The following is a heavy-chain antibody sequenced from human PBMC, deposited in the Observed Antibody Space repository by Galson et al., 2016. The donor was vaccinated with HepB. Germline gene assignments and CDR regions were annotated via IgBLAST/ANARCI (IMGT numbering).Heavy chain of an antibody. V-gene: IGHV1-3*01. J-gene: IGHJ6*02. CDR1: GYTFTSYA. Sequence: SVKVSCKASGYTFTSYAMHWVRQAPGQRLEWMGWINAGNGNTKTSQKFQGRVTMTRDTSASTAYMERGSLTSGDTAVYYCASMAPGKWEAGGYYGLDVWGQGTTVTVSS. CDR2: INAGNGNT. D-gene: IGHD1-26*01. CDR3: ASMAPGKWEAGGYYGLDV.